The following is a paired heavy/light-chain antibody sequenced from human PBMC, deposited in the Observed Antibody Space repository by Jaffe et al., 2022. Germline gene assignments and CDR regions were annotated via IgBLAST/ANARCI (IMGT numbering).Light chain of an antibody. CDR1: SSDVGSYNL. J-gene: IGLJ3*02. Sequence: QSALTQPASVSGSPGQSITISCTGTSSDVGSYNLVSWYQQHPGKAPKLMIYEGSKRPSGVSNRFSGSKSGNTASLTISGLQAEDEADYYCCSYAGSSTFGPGVFGGGTKLTVL. CDR3: CSYAGSSTFGPGV. V-gene: IGLV2-23*03. CDR2: EGS.
Heavy chain of an antibody. D-gene: IGHD3-10*01. CDR1: GFTFSSYW. Sequence: EVQLVESGGGLVQPGGSLRLSCAASGFTFSSYWMSWVRQAPGKGLEWVANIKQDGSEKYYVDSVKGRFTISRDNAKNSLYLQMNSLRAEDTAVYYCARDRRVLLWFRELPHPYYYYYMDVWGKGTTVTVSS. V-gene: IGHV3-7*01. J-gene: IGHJ6*03. CDR3: ARDRRVLLWFRELPHPYYYYYMDV. CDR2: IKQDGSEK.